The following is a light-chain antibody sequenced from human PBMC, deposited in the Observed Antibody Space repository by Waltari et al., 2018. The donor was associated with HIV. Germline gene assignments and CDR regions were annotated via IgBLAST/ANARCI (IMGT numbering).Light chain of an antibody. V-gene: IGKV4-1*01. CDR1: HSVLYTSNSNNY. CDR3: QQYYSTPIT. J-gene: IGKJ5*01. CDR2: WAS. Sequence: DIVMTQSPDSLAVSLGARATINCKSSHSVLYTSNSNNYLAWYQQKPGQPPKLLIYWASTRESGVPDRFSGSGSGTEFTLTISSLQAEDVAVYYCQQYYSTPIT.